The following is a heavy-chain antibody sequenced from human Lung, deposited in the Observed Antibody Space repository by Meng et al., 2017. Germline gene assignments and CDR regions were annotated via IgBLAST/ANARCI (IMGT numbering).Heavy chain of an antibody. D-gene: IGHD2-15*01. CDR3: ASYCRGTSCATY. V-gene: IGHV1-2*06. Sequence: QVTLVQSGAEGKKPGASVKVSCKASGYTLTGSYMHWVRQAPGQGLEWMGRVNPNNGGTNYAQKLQGRVTMTRDTSISTAYLELSRLTSDDTAVYYCASYCRGTSCATYWGQGSLVTVSS. CDR2: VNPNNGGT. CDR1: GYTLTGSY. J-gene: IGHJ4*02.